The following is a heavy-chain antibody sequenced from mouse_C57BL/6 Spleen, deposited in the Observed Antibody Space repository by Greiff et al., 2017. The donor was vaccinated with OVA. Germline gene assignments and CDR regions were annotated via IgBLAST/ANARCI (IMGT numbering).Heavy chain of an antibody. CDR2: IYPGDGDT. Sequence: VQLQQSGPELVKPGASVKISCTASGFAFSSSWMNWVKQRPGKGLEWIGRIYPGDGDTNYNGKFKGKAPLTADKSSSTAYMQLSSLTSEDSAVYFCARSHYYGSSYVDFDVWGTGTTVTVSS. J-gene: IGHJ1*03. CDR3: ARSHYYGSSYVDFDV. V-gene: IGHV1-82*01. D-gene: IGHD1-1*01. CDR1: GFAFSSSW.